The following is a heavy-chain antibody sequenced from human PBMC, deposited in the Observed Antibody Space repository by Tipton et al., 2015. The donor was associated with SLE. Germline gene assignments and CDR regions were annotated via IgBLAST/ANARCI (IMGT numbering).Heavy chain of an antibody. CDR1: GGSISSGGYY. V-gene: IGHV4-31*03. CDR3: ARRSWWGQGAFDI. Sequence: TLSLTCTVSGGSISSGGYYWSWIRQHPGKGLEWIGYIYYSGSTYYNPSLKSRVTISVDTSKNQFSLKLSPVTAADTAVYYCARRSWWGQGAFDIWGQGTMVTASS. J-gene: IGHJ3*02. CDR2: IYYSGST. D-gene: IGHD2-8*02.